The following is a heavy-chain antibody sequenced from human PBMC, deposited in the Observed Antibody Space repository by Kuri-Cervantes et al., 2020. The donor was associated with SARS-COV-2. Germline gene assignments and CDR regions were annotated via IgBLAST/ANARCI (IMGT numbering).Heavy chain of an antibody. D-gene: IGHD2-2*01. J-gene: IGHJ4*02. CDR2: IIPIFGTA. V-gene: IGHV1-69*13. Sequence: SVKVSCKASGGTFSSYAISWVRQAPGQGLEWMGGIIPIFGTANYAQKFQGRVTITADESTSTAYMELSRLRSDDTAVYYCARAEGRIQFQLFDYWGQGTLVTVSS. CDR1: GGTFSSYA. CDR3: ARAEGRIQFQLFDY.